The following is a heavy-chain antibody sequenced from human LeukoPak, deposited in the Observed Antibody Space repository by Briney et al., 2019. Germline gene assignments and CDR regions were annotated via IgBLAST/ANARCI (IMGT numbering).Heavy chain of an antibody. J-gene: IGHJ3*02. CDR2: ISAYNGNT. V-gene: IGHV1-18*01. CDR1: GYTFTSYG. D-gene: IGHD4-17*01. Sequence: GASVKVSCKASGYTFTSYGISWVRQAPRQGLEWMGWISAYNGNTNYAQKLQGRVTMTTDTSTSTAYMELRSLRSDDTAVYYCARGFYGDYGGAAFDIWGQGTMVTVSS. CDR3: ARGFYGDYGGAAFDI.